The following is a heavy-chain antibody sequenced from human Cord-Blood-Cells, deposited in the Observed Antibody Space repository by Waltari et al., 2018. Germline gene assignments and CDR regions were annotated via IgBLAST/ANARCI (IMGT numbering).Heavy chain of an antibody. CDR2: IKTNSGIN. J-gene: IGHJ1*01. CDR1: GDTFTGYY. D-gene: IGHD3-22*01. Sequence: QVQLVQSGAEVKKPGASVKVSCKASGDTFTGYYMHWVRQAPGQGLEWIKWIKTNSGINNCAQKFQGRVTMTRDTSLSTAYMELSRLRSDDTAVYYCARVSGAVVEYFQHWGQGTLVTVSS. V-gene: IGHV1-2*02. CDR3: ARVSGAVVEYFQH.